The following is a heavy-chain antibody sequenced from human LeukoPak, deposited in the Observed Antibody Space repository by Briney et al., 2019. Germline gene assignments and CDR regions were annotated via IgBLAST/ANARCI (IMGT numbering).Heavy chain of an antibody. J-gene: IGHJ6*02. D-gene: IGHD2-2*02. CDR3: AKRREDFGYCSSTSCYTLDV. CDR1: GGTFSSYA. V-gene: IGHV1-69*04. Sequence: SVKVSCKASGGTFSSYAISWVRQAPGQGLEWMGRIIPILGIANYAQKFQGRVTITADKSTSTAYMELSSLRSEDTAVYYCAKRREDFGYCSSTSCYTLDVWGQGTTVTVSS. CDR2: IIPILGIA.